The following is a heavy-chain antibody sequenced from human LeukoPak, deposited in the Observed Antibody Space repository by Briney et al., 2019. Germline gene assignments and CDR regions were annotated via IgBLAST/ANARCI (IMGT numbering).Heavy chain of an antibody. CDR2: IYYSGST. Sequence: SETLSLTCTVSGGSISSGDYYWSWIRQPPGKGLEWIGYIYYSGSTYYNPSLKSRVTISVDTSKNQFSLKLSSVTAADTAVYYCATSSGWKGGEFDYWGQGTLVTVSS. V-gene: IGHV4-30-4*08. D-gene: IGHD6-19*01. CDR3: ATSSGWKGGEFDY. J-gene: IGHJ4*02. CDR1: GGSISSGDYY.